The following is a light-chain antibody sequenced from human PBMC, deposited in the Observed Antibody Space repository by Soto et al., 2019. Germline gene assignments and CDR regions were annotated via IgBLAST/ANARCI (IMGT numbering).Light chain of an antibody. J-gene: IGKJ5*01. V-gene: IGKV2-30*02. CDR1: QSLVHSDGIAY. Sequence: GAVTQSPHSLPVTLGQPASSSCRSNQSLVHSDGIAYFSWFQQRPGRSPRRLIYKVSNRDSGVPARFSGSGSGTDFALKISRVEAEDVGVYCCMQGTHWPITFGQGTRLENK. CDR2: KVS. CDR3: MQGTHWPIT.